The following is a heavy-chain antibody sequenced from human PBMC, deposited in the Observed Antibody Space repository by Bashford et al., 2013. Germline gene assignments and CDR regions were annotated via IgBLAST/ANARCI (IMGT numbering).Heavy chain of an antibody. V-gene: IGHV3-15*01. J-gene: IGHJ3*02. CDR2: VKGNLDGGTI. CDR3: AKDLLATIVDGNAFDI. CDR1: GFTFSKAW. D-gene: IGHD5-24*01. Sequence: GGSLRLSCATSGFTFSKAWMSWVRLAPGKGLEWVGRVKGNLDGGTIEYAAPVKGRFSISRDDSKNTMYLQMNSLKTEDTAVYYCAKDLLATIVDGNAFDIWGQGTMVTVSS.